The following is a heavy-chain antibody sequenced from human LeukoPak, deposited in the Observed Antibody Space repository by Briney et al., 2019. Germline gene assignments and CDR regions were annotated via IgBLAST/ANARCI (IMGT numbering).Heavy chain of an antibody. D-gene: IGHD3-16*02. J-gene: IGHJ4*02. CDR3: ARDSDVWGSYRYLFDY. V-gene: IGHV3-7*03. CDR1: GFTFSSYW. Sequence: GGSLRLSCGASGFTFSSYWMSWVRQAPGKGLEWVANIKQDGSEKYYVDSVKGRFTISRDNAKNSLYLQMNSLRAEDTAVYYCARDSDVWGSYRYLFDYWGQGTLVTVSS. CDR2: IKQDGSEK.